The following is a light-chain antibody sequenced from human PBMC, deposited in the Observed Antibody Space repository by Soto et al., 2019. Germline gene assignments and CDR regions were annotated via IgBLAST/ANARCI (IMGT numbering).Light chain of an antibody. Sequence: EMVMTQSPAILSVSPGESATLSCRASQSVNSKYLAWYTTPTGQHTRLLRYGIYTRDTGIPDRVSGSGSGTEVSLTISSLQSEEWAVYYCQQYSKWPITFAQGTRLE. J-gene: IGKJ5*01. V-gene: IGKV3-15*01. CDR3: QQYSKWPIT. CDR2: GIY. CDR1: QSVNSKY.